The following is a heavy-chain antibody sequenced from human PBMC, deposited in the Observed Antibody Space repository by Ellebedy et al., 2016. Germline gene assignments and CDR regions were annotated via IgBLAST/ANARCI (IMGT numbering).Heavy chain of an antibody. Sequence: SETLSLTCTVSGGSISSYYWSWIRQPPGKGLEWIGYIYYSGSTNYNPSLKSRVTISVDTSKNQFSLKLSSVTAADTAVYYCARGSSGWYRGYYGMDVWGQGTTVTVSS. CDR3: ARGSSGWYRGYYGMDV. V-gene: IGHV4-59*01. CDR1: GGSISSYY. CDR2: IYYSGST. D-gene: IGHD6-19*01. J-gene: IGHJ6*02.